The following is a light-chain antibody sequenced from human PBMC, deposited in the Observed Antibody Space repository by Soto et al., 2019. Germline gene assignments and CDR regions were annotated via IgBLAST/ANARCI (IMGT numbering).Light chain of an antibody. J-gene: IGKJ4*01. V-gene: IGKV1-27*01. Sequence: DIQMTQSPSTLSASIGDRVTITCRASQSISDRLAWYQQKPGKAPKLLMYKASTLQAGVPSRFSGSGSGTDFTLTISSLQPEDVAAYYCQKYNSAPLTFGGGTKVDIK. CDR2: KAS. CDR3: QKYNSAPLT. CDR1: QSISDR.